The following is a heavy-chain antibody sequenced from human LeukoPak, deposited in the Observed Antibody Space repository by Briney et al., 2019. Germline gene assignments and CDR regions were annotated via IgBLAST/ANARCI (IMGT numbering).Heavy chain of an antibody. D-gene: IGHD5-18*01. Sequence: SGGSLRLSCAASGFTVSSNYMSWVRQAPGKGLEWVSVIYVDGSTYYADSVQGRFTISRDNSENTLYLQMNSLTAEDTAVYYCARDFYSRQFDYWGQGALVTVSS. J-gene: IGHJ4*02. CDR1: GFTVSSNY. V-gene: IGHV3-53*01. CDR3: ARDFYSRQFDY. CDR2: IYVDGST.